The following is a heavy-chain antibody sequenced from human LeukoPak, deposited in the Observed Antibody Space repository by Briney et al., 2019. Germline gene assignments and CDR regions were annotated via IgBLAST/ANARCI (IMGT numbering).Heavy chain of an antibody. CDR3: ARDGPLADYYYYGMDV. D-gene: IGHD3-3*02. CDR1: GFTVSSNY. J-gene: IGHJ6*02. Sequence: GGSLRLSCAASGFTVSSNYMSWVRQAPGKGLEWVSVICSGGSTYYADSVKGRFTISRDNSKNTLYLQMNSLRAEDTAVYYCARDGPLADYYYYGMDVWGQGTTVTVSS. CDR2: ICSGGST. V-gene: IGHV3-66*01.